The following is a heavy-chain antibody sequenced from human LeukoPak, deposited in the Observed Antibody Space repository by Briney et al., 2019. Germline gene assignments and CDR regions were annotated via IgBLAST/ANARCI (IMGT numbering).Heavy chain of an antibody. V-gene: IGHV3-74*01. CDR3: VQSSPTIDY. J-gene: IGHJ4*02. Sequence: GGSLRLSRSGSGFTFSSYWMHWVRQAPGKGLVWVSRINSDGSSTTYADSVKGRFTISRDNAKNTMYLQMNSLRVEDTAVYYCVQSSPTIDYWGQGTLVTVSS. D-gene: IGHD5-12*01. CDR1: GFTFSSYW. CDR2: INSDGSST.